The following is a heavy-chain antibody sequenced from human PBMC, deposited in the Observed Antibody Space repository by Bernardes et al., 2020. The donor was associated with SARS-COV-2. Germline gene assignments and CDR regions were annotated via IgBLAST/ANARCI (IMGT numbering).Heavy chain of an antibody. J-gene: IGHJ4*02. V-gene: IGHV3-7*03. Sequence: GGSLRLSCVASGFTFSSHWMSWVLQTPGKGLEWVANIRQDGSDKQYVDSLKGRFTISRDNARNSVYLQINSLRAEDTGVYYCARASRTLPEYWGQGTRVTVSS. CDR2: IRQDGSDK. CDR3: ARASRTLPEY. CDR1: GFTFSSHW.